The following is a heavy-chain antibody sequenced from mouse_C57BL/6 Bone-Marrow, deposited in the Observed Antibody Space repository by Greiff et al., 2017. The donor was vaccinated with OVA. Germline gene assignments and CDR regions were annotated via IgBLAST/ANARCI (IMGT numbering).Heavy chain of an antibody. J-gene: IGHJ4*01. D-gene: IGHD1-1*01. CDR3: RAVVAPGAMDY. CDR2: ISSGSSTI. CDR1: GFTFSDYG. Sequence: EVKLMESGGGLVKPGGSLKLSCAASGFTFSDYGMHWVRQAPEKGLEWVAYISSGSSTIYYADTVKGRFTISRDNAKNTLFLQMTSLRSEDTAMYYCRAVVAPGAMDYWGQGTSVTVSS. V-gene: IGHV5-17*01.